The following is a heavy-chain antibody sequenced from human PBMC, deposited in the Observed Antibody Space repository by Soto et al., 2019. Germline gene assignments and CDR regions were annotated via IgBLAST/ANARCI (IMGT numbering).Heavy chain of an antibody. CDR1: SGSINSSNW. CDR2: IYHSGST. V-gene: IGHV4-4*02. Sequence: SETLSLTCAFSSGSINSSNWWSWVGQTQGKGLEWIGEIYHSGSTNYNPSLKSRVTISVDKSKNQFSLKLSSVTAADTAVYYCARVKPEYSSSDNWFDPWGQGTLVTVS. D-gene: IGHD6-6*01. CDR3: ARVKPEYSSSDNWFDP. J-gene: IGHJ5*02.